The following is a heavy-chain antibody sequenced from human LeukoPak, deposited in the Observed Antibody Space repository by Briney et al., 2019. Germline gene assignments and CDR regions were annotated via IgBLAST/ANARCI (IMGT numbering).Heavy chain of an antibody. CDR1: GFPFSSYG. Sequence: GGSLRPSCAASGFPFSSYGMSWVRQAPGKGLEWVANIKQDGSEKYYVDSVKGRFTISRDNAKNSLYLQMNSLRAEDTAVHYCAGGIAVAGKDWGQGTLVTVSS. J-gene: IGHJ4*02. V-gene: IGHV3-7*01. CDR2: IKQDGSEK. D-gene: IGHD6-19*01. CDR3: AGGIAVAGKD.